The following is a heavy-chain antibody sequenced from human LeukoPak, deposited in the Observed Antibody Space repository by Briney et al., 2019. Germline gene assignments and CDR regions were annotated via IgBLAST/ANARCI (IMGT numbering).Heavy chain of an antibody. CDR2: ISGGGGST. V-gene: IGHV3-23*01. CDR1: GFTFSSYA. J-gene: IGHJ4*02. D-gene: IGHD2-15*01. CDR3: AKDGRGSWPLDFDY. Sequence: GGSLRLSCAASGFTFSSYAMSWVRQPPGKGLGWVSAISGGGGSTYYADSVKGRFTISRDNSKNTLYLQMNSLRAEDTAVYYCAKDGRGSWPLDFDYWGQGTLVTVSS.